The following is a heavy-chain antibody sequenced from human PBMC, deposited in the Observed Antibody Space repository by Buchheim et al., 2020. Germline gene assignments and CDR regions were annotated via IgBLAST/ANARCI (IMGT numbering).Heavy chain of an antibody. J-gene: IGHJ4*02. V-gene: IGHV3-23*04. CDR3: AKEVRPNDF. CDR1: GFTFSSAA. Sequence: EVHLVQSGGGLVQPGGSLRLSCEASGFTFSSAAMTWVRQAPGKGLEWVSSLTIGGDFTYYADSVRGRFSISRDNSKNTLYLQMNSLGAEDTAVYYCAKEVRPNDFWGQGTL. CDR2: LTIGGDFT.